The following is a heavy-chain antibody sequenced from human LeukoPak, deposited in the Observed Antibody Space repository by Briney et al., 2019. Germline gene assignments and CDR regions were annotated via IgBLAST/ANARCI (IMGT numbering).Heavy chain of an antibody. CDR3: ARVMVRGRDNDAFDI. CDR2: IYTSGST. J-gene: IGHJ3*02. D-gene: IGHD2-8*01. V-gene: IGHV4-61*02. Sequence: SETLSFTCTVSGGSISSGSYYWSWIRQPAGKGLEWIGRIYTSGSTNYNPSLKSRVTISVDTSKNQFSLKLSSVTAADTAVYYCARVMVRGRDNDAFDIWGQGTMVTVSS. CDR1: GGSISSGSYY.